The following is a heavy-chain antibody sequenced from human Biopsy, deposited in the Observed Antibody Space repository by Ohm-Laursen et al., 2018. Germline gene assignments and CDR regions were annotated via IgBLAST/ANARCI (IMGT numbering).Heavy chain of an antibody. D-gene: IGHD3-3*01. CDR2: ASYSGYT. J-gene: IGHJ3*01. CDR1: DDSIRNFY. Sequence: SETLSLTCTVSDDSIRNFYWTWIRQPPGQGLEWIGHASYSGYTNYNPSLKSRVTISVDTSKNPFSLNLRSVTVADTAVYSCARLGNFWNAEDGLDLWGLGTMVTVSS. CDR3: ARLGNFWNAEDGLDL. V-gene: IGHV4-59*08.